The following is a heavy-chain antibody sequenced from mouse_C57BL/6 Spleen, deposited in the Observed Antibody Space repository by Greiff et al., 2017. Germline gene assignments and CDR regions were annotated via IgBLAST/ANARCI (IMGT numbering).Heavy chain of an antibody. Sequence: VQLQQSGPELVKPGDSVKISCKASGYSFTGYFMNWVMQSHGKSLEWIGRINPYNGDTFDNQKFKGKATLTVDKSSSTAHMELRSLTSEDSAVYYCAKGYGDYAMDYWGQGTSVTVSS. V-gene: IGHV1-20*01. CDR2: INPYNGDT. J-gene: IGHJ4*01. D-gene: IGHD1-1*02. CDR3: AKGYGDYAMDY. CDR1: GYSFTGYF.